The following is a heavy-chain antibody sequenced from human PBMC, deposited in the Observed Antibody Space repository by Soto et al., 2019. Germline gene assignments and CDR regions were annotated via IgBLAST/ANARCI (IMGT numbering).Heavy chain of an antibody. D-gene: IGHD3-3*01. V-gene: IGHV4-31*03. CDR3: GRASRITIFGVVIMGWFDP. CDR1: GGSISSGGYY. Sequence: SETLSLTCTVSGGSISSGGYYWSWIRQHPGKGLEWIGYIYYSGSTDYNPYLKSRVTITVDTSKNQFSLKLSSVTAADTAVYYCGRASRITIFGVVIMGWFDPWGQGTLVTVSS. J-gene: IGHJ5*02. CDR2: IYYSGST.